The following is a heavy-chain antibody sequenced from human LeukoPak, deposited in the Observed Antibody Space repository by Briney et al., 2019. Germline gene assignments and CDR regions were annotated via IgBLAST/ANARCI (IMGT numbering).Heavy chain of an antibody. CDR2: ISSSTYI. CDR3: AREAYNAFDY. CDR1: GFPLSSYS. D-gene: IGHD1-1*01. J-gene: IGHJ4*02. Sequence: GGSLRLSCAASGFPLSSYSMNWVRQAPGKGLEWVSSISSSTYIYYADSVKGRFTISRDNAKNSLYLQMNSLRAEDTAFYYCAREAYNAFDYWARGTLVTVSS. V-gene: IGHV3-21*01.